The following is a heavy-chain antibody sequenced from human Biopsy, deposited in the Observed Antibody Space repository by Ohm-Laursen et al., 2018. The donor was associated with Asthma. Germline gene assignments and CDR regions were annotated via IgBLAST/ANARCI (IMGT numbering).Heavy chain of an antibody. D-gene: IGHD3-3*01. CDR2: ISYDGRNK. V-gene: IGHV3-30*18. J-gene: IGHJ6*02. CDR3: AKDTEGRYDFWSGLSYNYYGMDV. Sequence: RSLRLSCTASGFTFSSYGMHWVRQAPGKGLEWVAVISYDGRNKYYADSVKGRFTISRDNSKNTLYLQMNSLRSEDTAVYYCAKDTEGRYDFWSGLSYNYYGMDVWGQGTTVTVSS. CDR1: GFTFSSYG.